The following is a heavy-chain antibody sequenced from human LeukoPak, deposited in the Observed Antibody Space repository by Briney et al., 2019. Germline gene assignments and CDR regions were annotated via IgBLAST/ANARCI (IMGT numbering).Heavy chain of an antibody. CDR2: IWYDGSNK. J-gene: IGHJ4*02. D-gene: IGHD3-10*01. CDR1: GFTFSRYG. V-gene: IGHV3-33*01. CDR3: ARPYYYGSGSYYPLDY. Sequence: GGSLRLSCAASGFTFSRYGMHWVRQAPGKGLEWVAVIWYDGSNKYYADSVKGRFTISRDNSKSTVSLQMNSLRAEGTAVYYCARPYYYGSGSYYPLDYWGQGTLVTVSS.